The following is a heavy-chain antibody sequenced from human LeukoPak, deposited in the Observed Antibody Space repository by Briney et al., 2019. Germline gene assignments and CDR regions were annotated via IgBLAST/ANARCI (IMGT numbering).Heavy chain of an antibody. CDR3: VKVTWTVAGPY. CDR2: IKPDGSEK. D-gene: IGHD6-19*01. V-gene: IGHV3-7*05. J-gene: IGHJ4*02. CDR1: GFTFSSQW. Sequence: GGSLRLSCAASGFTFSSQWMSWVRQAPGKGLEWVANIKPDGSEKYYLDSVKGRFTISRDNAKNSLFLQMNSLRAEDTALYYCVKVTWTVAGPYWGQGTLVTVSS.